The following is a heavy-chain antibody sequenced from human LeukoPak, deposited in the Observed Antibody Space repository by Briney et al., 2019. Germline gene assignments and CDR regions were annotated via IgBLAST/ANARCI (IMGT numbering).Heavy chain of an antibody. J-gene: IGHJ6*03. CDR1: GFTFSSYA. D-gene: IGHD1-14*01. CDR3: AKDFPILSTTQNYYYYMDV. V-gene: IGHV3-23*01. CDR2: ISGSGGST. Sequence: PGGSLRLSCAASGFTFSSYAMSWVRQPPGKGLEWVSAISGSGGSTYYADSVKGRFTISRDNSKNTLYLQMNSLRAEDTAVYYCAKDFPILSTTQNYYYYMDVWGKGTTVTVSS.